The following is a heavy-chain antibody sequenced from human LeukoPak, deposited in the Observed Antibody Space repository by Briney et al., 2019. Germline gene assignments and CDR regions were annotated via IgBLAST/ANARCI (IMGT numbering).Heavy chain of an antibody. V-gene: IGHV1-2*02. D-gene: IGHD6-19*01. Sequence: ASVKVSCKASGNTFTGYYMHWVRQAPGQGLEWMGWINPNSGGTNYAQKFQGRVTMTRDTSISTAYMELSRLRSDDTAVYYCARDRSGWYRPFDYWGQGTLVTVSS. CDR3: ARDRSGWYRPFDY. J-gene: IGHJ4*02. CDR2: INPNSGGT. CDR1: GNTFTGYY.